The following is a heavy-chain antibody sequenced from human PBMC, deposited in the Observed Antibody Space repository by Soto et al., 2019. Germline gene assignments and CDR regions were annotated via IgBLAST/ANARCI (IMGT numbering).Heavy chain of an antibody. Sequence: QVQLVESGGGVVQPGRSLRLSCAASGFTFSSYAMHWVRQAPGKGLEWVAVISYDGSNKYYADSVKGRFTISRDNSKNKLYLQMNGLRAEDTAVYYCARGIVSSGTRYFDLWGRGTLVTVSS. V-gene: IGHV3-30-3*01. J-gene: IGHJ2*01. CDR3: ARGIVSSGTRYFDL. CDR1: GFTFSSYA. D-gene: IGHD3-22*01. CDR2: ISYDGSNK.